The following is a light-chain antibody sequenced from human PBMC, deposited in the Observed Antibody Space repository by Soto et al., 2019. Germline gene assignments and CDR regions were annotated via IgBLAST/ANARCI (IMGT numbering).Light chain of an antibody. CDR2: EAT. CDR1: SSDVGSFNL. J-gene: IGLJ2*01. V-gene: IGLV2-23*02. CDR3: CSYAAGSTFV. Sequence: QSALTQPASVSGSPGQSITISCTGTSSDVGSFNLVSWYQQHPDKAPKLIIYEATKRPSGISDRFSGSKSGNTASLTISGLQTEDEADYYCCSYAAGSTFVFGGGTKVTVL.